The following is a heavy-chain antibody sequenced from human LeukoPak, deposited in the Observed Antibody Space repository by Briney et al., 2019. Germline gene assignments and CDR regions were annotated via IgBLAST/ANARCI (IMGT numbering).Heavy chain of an antibody. CDR2: INSDGINT. CDR1: GFTFSNYW. CDR3: AKDRGMFLVGYLDY. J-gene: IGHJ4*02. Sequence: QPGGSLRLSCAASGFTFSNYWMHWVRQAPGKGLVWVSRINSDGINTSYAGSVKGRFTISRDNAKNTLYLQMNSLRAEDTAVYYCAKDRGMFLVGYLDYWGQGTLVTVSS. V-gene: IGHV3-74*01. D-gene: IGHD2-15*01.